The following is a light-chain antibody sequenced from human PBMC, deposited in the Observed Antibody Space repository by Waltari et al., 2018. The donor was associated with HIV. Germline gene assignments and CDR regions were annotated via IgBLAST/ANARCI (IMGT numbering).Light chain of an antibody. CDR2: KDS. J-gene: IGLJ3*02. CDR1: AFPKHY. CDR3: QSADSSDTYSWV. Sequence: SYELTQPPSVSVSPGQTARHTCPGDAFPKHYDYWYQQKPGQAPVLVIYKDSERPSGIPERFSGSSSGTTVTLTISGVQAEDEADYYCQSADSSDTYSWVFGGGTKLTVL. V-gene: IGLV3-25*03.